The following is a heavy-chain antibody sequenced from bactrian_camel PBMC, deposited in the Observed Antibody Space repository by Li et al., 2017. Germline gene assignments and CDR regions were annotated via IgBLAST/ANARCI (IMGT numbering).Heavy chain of an antibody. J-gene: IGHJ4*01. D-gene: IGHD1*01. CDR1: YTYNEGD. Sequence: HVQLVESGGGSVQAGGSLRLSCGYTYNEGDMAWFRQAPGKEREGVAAIDVDGSTSYADSVKGRFTISKDNAKNTLYLEMNSLKPDDTAMYYCATSGRIGDCWPAPGTRYPHLGQGTQVTVS. CDR3: ATSGRIGDCWPAPGTRYPH. V-gene: IGHV3S53*01. CDR2: IDVDGST.